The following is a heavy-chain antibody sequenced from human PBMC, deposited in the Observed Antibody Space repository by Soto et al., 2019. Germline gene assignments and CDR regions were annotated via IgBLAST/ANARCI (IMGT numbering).Heavy chain of an antibody. J-gene: IGHJ5*02. D-gene: IGHD2-15*01. CDR1: GYTFTTHG. Sequence: QVQLVQSGAEVKKPGASVKVSCKASGYTFTTHGISWVRQVPGQGLAWRGWVRGDNGHTNYAQSLQGRVTMTTDTSTNTAYMELRSLRSDDTAVYYCARDLGYCRSGTCYREWFDPWGQGTLVTVSS. CDR3: ARDLGYCRSGTCYREWFDP. V-gene: IGHV1-18*01. CDR2: VRGDNGHT.